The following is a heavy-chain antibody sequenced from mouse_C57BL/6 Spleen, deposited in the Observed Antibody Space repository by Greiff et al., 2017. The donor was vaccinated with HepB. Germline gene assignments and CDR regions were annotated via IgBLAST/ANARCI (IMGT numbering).Heavy chain of an antibody. CDR3: ARWGYYYCSSYDYYSMDY. J-gene: IGHJ4*01. D-gene: IGHD1-1*01. V-gene: IGHV3-6*01. CDR1: GYSITSGYY. CDR2: ISYDGSN. Sequence: ESGPGLVKPSQSLSLTCSVTGYSITSGYYWNWIRQFPGNKLEWMGYISYDGSNNYNPSLKNRISITRDTSKNQFFLKLNSVTTEDTATYYCARWGYYYCSSYDYYSMDYWGQGTSVTVSS.